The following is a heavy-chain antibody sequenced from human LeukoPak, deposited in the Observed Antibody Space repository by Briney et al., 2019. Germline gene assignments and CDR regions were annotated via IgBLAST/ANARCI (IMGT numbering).Heavy chain of an antibody. J-gene: IGHJ6*03. D-gene: IGHD3-3*01. Sequence: SETLSLTCTVSGGSISSGGYYWSWSRQHPGKGLEWIGYIYYSGSTYYNPSLKSRVTISVDTSKNQFSLKLSSVTAADTAVYYCARVGLRFLESPGYMDVWGKGNTVTVSS. CDR1: GGSISSGGYY. CDR2: IYYSGST. V-gene: IGHV4-31*03. CDR3: ARVGLRFLESPGYMDV.